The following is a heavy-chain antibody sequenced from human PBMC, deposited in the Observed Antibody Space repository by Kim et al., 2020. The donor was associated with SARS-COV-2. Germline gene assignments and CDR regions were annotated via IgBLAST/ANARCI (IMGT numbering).Heavy chain of an antibody. V-gene: IGHV1-24*01. CDR3: ATGVAVAGRSSDYYYYYGMDV. CDR1: GYTLTELS. D-gene: IGHD6-19*01. Sequence: ASVKVSCKVSGYTLTELSMHWVRQAPGKGLEWMGGFDPEDGETIYAQKFQGRVTMTEDTSTDTAYMELSSLRSEDTAVYYCATGVAVAGRSSDYYYYYGMDVWGQGTTVTFSS. J-gene: IGHJ6*02. CDR2: FDPEDGET.